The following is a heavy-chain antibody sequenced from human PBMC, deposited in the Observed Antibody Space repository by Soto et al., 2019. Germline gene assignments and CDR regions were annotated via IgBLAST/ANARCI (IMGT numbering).Heavy chain of an antibody. J-gene: IGHJ4*02. V-gene: IGHV3-30-3*01. Sequence: GGSLRLSCAASGFTFSSYAMHWVRQAPGKGLEWVAVISYDGSNKYYADSVKGRFTISRDNSKNTLYLQMNSLRAEDTAVYYCARGTVGATSLWGQGTLVTVSS. CDR1: GFTFSSYA. CDR2: ISYDGSNK. CDR3: ARGTVGATSL. D-gene: IGHD1-26*01.